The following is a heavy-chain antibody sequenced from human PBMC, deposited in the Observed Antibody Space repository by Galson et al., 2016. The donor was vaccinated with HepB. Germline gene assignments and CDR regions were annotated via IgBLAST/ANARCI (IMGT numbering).Heavy chain of an antibody. CDR3: AKSYSTAYYSAWDY. V-gene: IGHV3-23*01. CDR1: GFTFSSYA. CDR2: ISASGAGT. Sequence: SLRLSCAASGFTFSSYAMTWVRQAPGKGLEWVSGISASGAGTYYADSVKGRSTISRDNSKNTLHLQTNSLRVEDTAVYYCAKSYSTAYYSAWDYWGQGTLVTVSS. D-gene: IGHD1-26*01. J-gene: IGHJ4*02.